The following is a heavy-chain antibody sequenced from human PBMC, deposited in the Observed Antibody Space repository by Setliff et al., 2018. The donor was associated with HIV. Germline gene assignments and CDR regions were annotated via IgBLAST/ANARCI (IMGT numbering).Heavy chain of an antibody. CDR2: TKYDGSES. J-gene: IGHJ4*02. V-gene: IGHV3-7*01. D-gene: IGHD3-16*01. Sequence: GGSLRLSCAASGSGFIFTNYWMSWVRQVPGKGLEWVSNTKYDGSESYYVDSVKGRFTISRDGAKNSLYLQMNSLRAEDTAVYYCAREYWGALDYWGQGTLVTVSS. CDR3: AREYWGALDY. CDR1: GSGFIFTNYW.